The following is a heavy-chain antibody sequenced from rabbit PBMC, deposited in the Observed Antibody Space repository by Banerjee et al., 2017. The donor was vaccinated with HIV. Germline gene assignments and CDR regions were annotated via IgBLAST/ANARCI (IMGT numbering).Heavy chain of an antibody. CDR1: GFDFSNNVL. V-gene: IGHV1S45*01. D-gene: IGHD4-1*01. CDR3: ARDLAGVIGWNFNL. Sequence: QEQLEESGGDLVKPEGSLTLTCTASGFDFSNNVLCWVRQAPGKGPEWIACIDTSSGNTVYASWAKGRFTISKTSSTTVTLQMTSLTAADTATYFCARDLAGVIGWNFNLWGPGTLVTVS. J-gene: IGHJ4*01. CDR2: IDTSSGNT.